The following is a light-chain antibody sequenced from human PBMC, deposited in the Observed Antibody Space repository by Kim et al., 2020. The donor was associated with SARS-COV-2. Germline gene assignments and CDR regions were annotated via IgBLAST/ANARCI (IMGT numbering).Light chain of an antibody. V-gene: IGLV1-40*01. CDR2: GHS. Sequence: QRVNVSYTGASSSIGADYDVHGYQQLPGTAPKLLFYGHSNRPSGVPARFSGSKSGTSASLAITGLQAEDEADYYCQSYDSSLSAVVFGGGTQLTVL. CDR3: QSYDSSLSAVV. J-gene: IGLJ2*01. CDR1: SSSIGADYD.